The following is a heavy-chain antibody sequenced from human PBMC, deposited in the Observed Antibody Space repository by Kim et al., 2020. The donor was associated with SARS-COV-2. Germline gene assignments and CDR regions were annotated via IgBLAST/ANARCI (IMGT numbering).Heavy chain of an antibody. V-gene: IGHV4-39*01. CDR2: IYYGGST. J-gene: IGHJ6*02. D-gene: IGHD3-10*01. Sequence: SETLSLTCTVSGGSISSSSYYWGWIRQPPGRGLEWIGSIYYGGSTYYNPSLKSRVTILVDTSKNQFSLKLSSVTAADTAVYYCARHDRVRGVIGNGMDVWGQGTTVTVSS. CDR3: ARHDRVRGVIGNGMDV. CDR1: GGSISSSSYY.